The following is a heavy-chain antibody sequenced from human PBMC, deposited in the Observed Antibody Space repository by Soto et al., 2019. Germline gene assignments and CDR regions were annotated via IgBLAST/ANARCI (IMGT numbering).Heavy chain of an antibody. D-gene: IGHD2-2*03. CDR2: INPNSGGT. J-gene: IGHJ5*02. CDR3: ARDSWISKFDP. CDR1: GYTFTGYY. Sequence: ASVKVSCKAAGYTFTGYYMHWVRQAPGQGLEWMGWINPNSGGTNYAQKFQGRVTMTRDTSISTAYMELSGLRSDDTAVYYCARDSWISKFDPWGAGTLVTVYS. V-gene: IGHV1-2*02.